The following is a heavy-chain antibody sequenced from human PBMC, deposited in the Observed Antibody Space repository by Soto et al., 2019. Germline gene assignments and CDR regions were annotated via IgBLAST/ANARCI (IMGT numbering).Heavy chain of an antibody. CDR1: GYTFTSYA. Sequence: GASVNVSCKASGYTFTSYAMHWLRQAPGQRLEGMGWINAGNGNTKYSQKFQGRVTITRDTYASTAYMELSSLRSEDTAVYYCARDLRGSGYYLNYYYYYGMDVWGQGTTVTVSS. CDR3: ARDLRGSGYYLNYYYYYGMDV. J-gene: IGHJ6*02. D-gene: IGHD3-3*01. V-gene: IGHV1-3*01. CDR2: INAGNGNT.